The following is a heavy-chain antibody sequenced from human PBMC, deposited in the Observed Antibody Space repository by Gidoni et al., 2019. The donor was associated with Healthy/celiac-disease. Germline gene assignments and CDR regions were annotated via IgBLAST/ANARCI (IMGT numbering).Heavy chain of an antibody. CDR3: ASLGYSYGSQYYYYGMDV. D-gene: IGHD5-18*01. CDR1: GGTFSSYA. J-gene: IGHJ6*02. Sequence: QVQLVQSGAEVKKPGSSVKVSCKASGGTFSSYAISWVRQAPGQGLEWMGGIIPIFGTANYAQKFQGRVTITADESASTAYMELSSLRSEDTAVYYCASLGYSYGSQYYYYGMDVWGQGTTVTVSS. CDR2: IIPIFGTA. V-gene: IGHV1-69*01.